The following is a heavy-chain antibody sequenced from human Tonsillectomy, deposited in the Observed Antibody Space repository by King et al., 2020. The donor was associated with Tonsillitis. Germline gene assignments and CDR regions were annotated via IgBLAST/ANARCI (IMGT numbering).Heavy chain of an antibody. CDR1: GFTFDDYS. CDR2: ISTSSRTI. V-gene: IGHV3-48*02. CDR3: ARDSVTYYDILTGYPYWYFDL. J-gene: IGHJ2*01. D-gene: IGHD3-9*01. Sequence: VQLVQSGGGLVQSGGSLRLSCAASGFTFDDYSMNWVRQAPGKGLEWVSYISTSSRTIYYTDSVKGRFTISRDNAKNSLYLRMNNLRDEDTAVYYCARDSVTYYDILTGYPYWYFDLWGRGTLVTVSS.